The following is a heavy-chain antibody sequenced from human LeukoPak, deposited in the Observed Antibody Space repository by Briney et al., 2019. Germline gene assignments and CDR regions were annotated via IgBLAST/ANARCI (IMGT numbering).Heavy chain of an antibody. Sequence: SVKVSCKASGGTFSNYVISWVRESPGEGLEWMGRIIPLVEITNYAENYQGRVTFTADKSTNTAYMHLNSLRSDDTAVYFCGRNEEGFGESLIGWGQGTLVTVSS. V-gene: IGHV1-69*04. CDR2: IIPLVEIT. CDR3: GRNEEGFGESLIG. J-gene: IGHJ4*02. CDR1: GGTFSNYV. D-gene: IGHD3-10*01.